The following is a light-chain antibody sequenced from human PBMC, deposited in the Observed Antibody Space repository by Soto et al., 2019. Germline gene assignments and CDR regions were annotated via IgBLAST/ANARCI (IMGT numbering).Light chain of an antibody. J-gene: IGKJ1*01. V-gene: IGKV3-20*01. Sequence: VVLTHSPSTLSLSPGERATLSFVSSQSVNIYLACYQQKPGQAPTLLIYGASARATCVPYRFSGSGSGADFTLSISRLEPEDFAVYYCQQYDISPRTFGQGTKVDNK. CDR1: QSVNIY. CDR3: QQYDISPRT. CDR2: GAS.